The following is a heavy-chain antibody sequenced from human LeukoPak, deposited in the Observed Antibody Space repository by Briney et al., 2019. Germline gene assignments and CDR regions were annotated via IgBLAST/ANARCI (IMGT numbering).Heavy chain of an antibody. CDR1: GGSISSYY. J-gene: IGHJ6*03. CDR3: ARDGGPYYYYYMDA. CDR2: IYYSGST. V-gene: IGHV4-59*01. Sequence: SETLSLTCTVSGGSISSYYWSWIRQPPGKGLEWIGYIYYSGSTNYNPSLKSRVTISVDTSKNQFSLKLSSVTAADTAVYYCARDGGPYYYYYMDAWGNGTTVTVSS. D-gene: IGHD2-15*01.